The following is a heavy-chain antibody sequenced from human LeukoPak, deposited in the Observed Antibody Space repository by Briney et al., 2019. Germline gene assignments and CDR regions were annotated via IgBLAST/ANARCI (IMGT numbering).Heavy chain of an antibody. J-gene: IGHJ4*02. D-gene: IGHD3-10*01. CDR1: GGSISSDY. CDR3: AREARITPPDY. V-gene: IGHV4-59*06. CDR2: IYYSGST. Sequence: PSETLSLTCTVSGGSISSDYWSWIRQPPGKGLEWIGYIYYSGSTYYNPSLKSRVTISVDTSKNQFSLKLSSVTAADTAVYYCAREARITPPDYWGQGTLVTVSS.